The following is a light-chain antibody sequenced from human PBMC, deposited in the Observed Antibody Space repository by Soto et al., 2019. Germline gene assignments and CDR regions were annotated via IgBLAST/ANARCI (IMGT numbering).Light chain of an antibody. J-gene: IGKJ1*01. Sequence: EIVMTQSPATLSVSPGERATLSCRASQSVRSNLAWYQQKPGQSPRLLISGASTRATGVPARVSASGSGTAFTLTITSLQSDDFGVYYCQQYADWPTTFGQGTKVDIK. CDR1: QSVRSN. V-gene: IGKV3-15*01. CDR2: GAS. CDR3: QQYADWPTT.